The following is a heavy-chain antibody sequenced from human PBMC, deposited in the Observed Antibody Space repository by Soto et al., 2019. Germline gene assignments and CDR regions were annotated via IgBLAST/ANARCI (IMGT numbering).Heavy chain of an antibody. CDR2: IIPIFGTA. CDR3: ARDGMSDPFTIRGYYYGMDV. Sequence: QVQLVQSGAEVKKPGSSVKVSCKASGGTFSSYAISWVRQAPGQGLEWMGGIIPIFGTANYAQKFQGRVTITADKSTSTAYMELSSLRSEDTAVYYCARDGMSDPFTIRGYYYGMDVWGQGTTVTVSS. CDR1: GGTFSSYA. D-gene: IGHD3-9*01. J-gene: IGHJ6*02. V-gene: IGHV1-69*06.